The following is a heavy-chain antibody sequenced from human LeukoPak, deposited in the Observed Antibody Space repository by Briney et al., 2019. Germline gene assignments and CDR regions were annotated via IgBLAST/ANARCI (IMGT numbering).Heavy chain of an antibody. CDR3: ARGSSNWNNAFDI. CDR1: GFTLTSDK. V-gene: IGHV3-74*01. Sequence: PGGSLRLSCAVSGFTLTSDKMHWVRQAPGKGLVWVSRFDTDGSSTTYADSVRGRFTISRDNAKNTLYLQMNSLRAEDTAVYYCARGSSNWNNAFDIWGQGTMVTVSS. CDR2: FDTDGSST. J-gene: IGHJ3*02. D-gene: IGHD1-1*01.